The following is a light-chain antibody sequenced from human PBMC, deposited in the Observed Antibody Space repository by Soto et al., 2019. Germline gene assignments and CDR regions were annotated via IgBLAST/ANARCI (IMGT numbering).Light chain of an antibody. V-gene: IGKV1-5*03. Sequence: DIQMTQSPSTLSASVGDRVTITCRASQSISSWLAWYQQKPGRAPKLLIYKASSLETGVPLRFSGSGSGTEFTLSISSLQPDDVANYYCQQYGSSSPWTFGQGTKVEIK. CDR2: KAS. CDR3: QQYGSSSPWT. J-gene: IGKJ1*01. CDR1: QSISSW.